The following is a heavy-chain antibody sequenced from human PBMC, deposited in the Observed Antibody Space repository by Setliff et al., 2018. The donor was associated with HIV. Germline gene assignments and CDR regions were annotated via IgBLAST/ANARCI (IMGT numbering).Heavy chain of an antibody. CDR2: IYYNGSP. D-gene: IGHD5-18*01. V-gene: IGHV4-39*01. CDR1: GASIGSSHYY. CDR3: ARHCGYSPGQICYYYLDI. J-gene: IGHJ6*03. Sequence: PSETLSLTCSVSGASIGSSHYYWGWIRQPPGKGLEWVASIYYNGSPFYNPSLKSRVTISVDTSKNQFSLNLSSATAADTAVYYCARHCGYSPGQICYYYLDIWGKGTTVTVSS.